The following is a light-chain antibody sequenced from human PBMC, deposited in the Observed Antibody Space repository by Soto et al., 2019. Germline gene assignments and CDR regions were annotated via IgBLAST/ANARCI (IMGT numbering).Light chain of an antibody. Sequence: QSALTQPPSASGSPGQSVTISCTGTTSDVGAYNFVSWYQQYPGTAPKLIIYDVSQPPSMVAALFSGYNAGNTASLTVSGLQGEDEADYYCNSDGGRHNYVFGSGTKLTVL. CDR1: TSDVGAYNF. V-gene: IGLV2-8*01. CDR2: DVS. CDR3: NSDGGRHNYV. J-gene: IGLJ1*01.